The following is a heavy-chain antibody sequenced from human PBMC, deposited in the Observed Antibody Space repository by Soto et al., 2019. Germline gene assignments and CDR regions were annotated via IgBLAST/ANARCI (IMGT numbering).Heavy chain of an antibody. Sequence: GESPKISCQGSGYSFTSYWIGWVRQMPGKGLEWMGLIYPSDSDTRYSPSFQGQVTFSADRSINTGYLQWPTLKASDTAIYYCAIGTGLRYYPEYWGQGTLVTVSS. CDR2: IYPSDSDT. CDR3: AIGTGLRYYPEY. CDR1: GYSFTSYW. V-gene: IGHV5-51*01. J-gene: IGHJ4*02. D-gene: IGHD1-26*01.